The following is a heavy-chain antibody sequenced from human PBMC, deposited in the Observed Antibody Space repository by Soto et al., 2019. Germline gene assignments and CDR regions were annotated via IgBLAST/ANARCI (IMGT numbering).Heavy chain of an antibody. Sequence: EVQLVESGGGLVQPGGSLRLSCAASGFTFSSYAMHWVRQAPGKGLEYVSAISSNGGSTYYANSVKGRFTISRDISKNPLDLQMGSLRAEDMAVYYWARSPEKYGSGHNAFDIWGQGTMVTVSS. D-gene: IGHD6-19*01. V-gene: IGHV3-64*01. CDR2: ISSNGGST. CDR3: ARSPEKYGSGHNAFDI. CDR1: GFTFSSYA. J-gene: IGHJ3*02.